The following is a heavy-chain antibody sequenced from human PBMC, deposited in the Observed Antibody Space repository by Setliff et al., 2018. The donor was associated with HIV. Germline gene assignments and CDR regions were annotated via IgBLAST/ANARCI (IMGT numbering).Heavy chain of an antibody. CDR1: GFTFSNYA. V-gene: IGHV3-23*01. CDR2: ITGSGRTT. D-gene: IGHD2-2*01. CDR3: AKAVIVVIPAAIFDY. Sequence: GGSLRLSCAASGFTFSNYAMSWVCQAPGKGLEWVSAITGSGRTTYYADSVKGRFTISRDNSKNTLSLQMNSLRAEDTAVYYCAKAVIVVIPAAIFDYWGQGTLVTVSS. J-gene: IGHJ4*02.